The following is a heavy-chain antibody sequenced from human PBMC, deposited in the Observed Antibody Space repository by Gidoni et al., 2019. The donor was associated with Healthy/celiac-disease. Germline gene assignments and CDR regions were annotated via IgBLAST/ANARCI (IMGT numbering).Heavy chain of an antibody. J-gene: IGHJ6*02. CDR2: IIPIFGTA. CDR1: GGTFSSYA. D-gene: IGHD3-3*01. CDR3: ARDPLQFGVGADYYYYYGMDV. Sequence: QVQLVQSGAEVKKPGSSVKVSCKASGGTFSSYAISWVRQAPGQGLEWMGGIIPIFGTANYEQKFQGRVTITADESTSTAYMELSSLRSEDTAVYYCARDPLQFGVGADYYYYYGMDVWGQGTTVTVSS. V-gene: IGHV1-69*01.